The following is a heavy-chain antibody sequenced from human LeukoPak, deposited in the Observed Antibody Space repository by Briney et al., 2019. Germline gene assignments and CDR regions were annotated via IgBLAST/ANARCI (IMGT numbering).Heavy chain of an antibody. V-gene: IGHV3-30*03. CDR2: ISYDGSNK. Sequence: KPGGSLRLSCAASGFTFSSYGMHWVRQAPGKGLEWVAVISYDGSNKYYADSVKGRFTISRDNSKNTPYLEMNSLRAEDTAVYYCARDNPDAFDIWGQGTMVTVSS. CDR1: GFTFSSYG. J-gene: IGHJ3*02. CDR3: ARDNPDAFDI.